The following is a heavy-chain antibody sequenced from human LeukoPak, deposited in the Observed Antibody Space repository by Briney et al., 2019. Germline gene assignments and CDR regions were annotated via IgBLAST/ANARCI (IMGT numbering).Heavy chain of an antibody. D-gene: IGHD5-12*01. CDR3: ASVEATTGFDY. J-gene: IGHJ4*02. CDR2: IYYSGST. V-gene: IGHV4-39*07. Sequence: SETLSLTCTVSGGSISSSSYYWGWIRQPPGKGLEWIGSIYYSGSTYYNPSLKSRVTISVDTSKNQFSLKLSSVTAADTAVYYCASVEATTGFDYWGQGTLVTVSS. CDR1: GGSISSSSYY.